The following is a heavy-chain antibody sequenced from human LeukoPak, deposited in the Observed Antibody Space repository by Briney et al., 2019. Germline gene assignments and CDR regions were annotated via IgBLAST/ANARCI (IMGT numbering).Heavy chain of an antibody. Sequence: GGSLRLSCAASGFTFSSYWMHWVRQAPGKGLEWVSSISSSSNYIYYADSMKGRFTISRDNAKNSLYLQMNSLRAEDTAVYYCARNKKGDRYTYGHDYWGQGTLVTVSS. D-gene: IGHD5-18*01. CDR1: GFTFSSYW. V-gene: IGHV3-21*01. CDR3: ARNKKGDRYTYGHDY. J-gene: IGHJ4*02. CDR2: ISSSSNYI.